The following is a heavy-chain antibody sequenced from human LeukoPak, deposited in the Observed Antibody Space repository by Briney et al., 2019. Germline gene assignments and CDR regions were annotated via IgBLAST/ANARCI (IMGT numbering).Heavy chain of an antibody. V-gene: IGHV1-46*01. J-gene: IGHJ4*02. Sequence: ASVKVSCKASGYTFTSYYMHWVRQAPGQGLEWMGIINPSGGSTSYAQKFQGRVTITADESTSTAYMELSSLRSEDTAVYYCARGGKYSSGWSDRYYFDYWGQGTLVTVSS. CDR1: GYTFTSYY. CDR2: INPSGGST. D-gene: IGHD6-19*01. CDR3: ARGGKYSSGWSDRYYFDY.